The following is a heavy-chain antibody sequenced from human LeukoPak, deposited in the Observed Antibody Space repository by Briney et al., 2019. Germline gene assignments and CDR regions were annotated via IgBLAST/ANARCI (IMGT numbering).Heavy chain of an antibody. Sequence: GGSLRLSCAASGFTFSDYYMSWIRQAPGKGLEWVSYISSGSTIYYADSVKGRFTISRDNAKNSLYLQMNSLRAEDTAVYYCARGGVLRGGDFWSGYTENWGQGTLVTVSS. CDR3: ARGGVLRGGDFWSGYTEN. D-gene: IGHD3-3*01. CDR2: ISSGSTI. V-gene: IGHV3-11*01. CDR1: GFTFSDYY. J-gene: IGHJ4*02.